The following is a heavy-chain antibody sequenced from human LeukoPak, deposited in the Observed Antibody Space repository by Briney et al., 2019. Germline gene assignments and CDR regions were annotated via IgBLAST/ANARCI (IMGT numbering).Heavy chain of an antibody. V-gene: IGHV3-30*03. J-gene: IGHJ4*02. CDR1: GFTFSTYP. CDR3: ARVHDTTGYYHYFDS. CDR2: ISYHGSNE. D-gene: IGHD3-9*01. Sequence: PGGSLRLSCEASGFTFSTYPMHWVRQAPDKGLEWVAMISYHGSNEYYADSVKGRFTISRGNSKNTLYLQMNNPRVEDTAIYYCARVHDTTGYYHYFDSWGQGTLVTVSS.